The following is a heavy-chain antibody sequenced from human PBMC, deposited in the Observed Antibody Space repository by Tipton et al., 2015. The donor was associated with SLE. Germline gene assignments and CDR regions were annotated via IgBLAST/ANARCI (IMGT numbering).Heavy chain of an antibody. Sequence: TLSLTCTVSGGSISSHYWSWIRQPPGKGLEWIGYIDDSGNTDYTPSLKSRVTISVDTSKNQFSLKLSSVTAADTAVYYCARVRPRYYDSSGFLDYWGQGTLVTVSS. V-gene: IGHV4-59*11. D-gene: IGHD3-22*01. CDR2: IDDSGNT. J-gene: IGHJ4*02. CDR3: ARVRPRYYDSSGFLDY. CDR1: GGSISSHY.